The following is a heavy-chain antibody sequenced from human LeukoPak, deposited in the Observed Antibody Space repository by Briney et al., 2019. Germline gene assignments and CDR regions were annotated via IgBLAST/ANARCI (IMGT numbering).Heavy chain of an antibody. CDR1: GGSISSYY. Sequence: SETLSLTCTVSGGSISSYYWSWIRQPPGKGLEWIGYIYYSGSTNYNPSLKSRVTISVDTSKNQFSLKLSSVTAADTAVYYCARVPRITIFGYYYYMDVWGKGTTVTVSS. J-gene: IGHJ6*03. D-gene: IGHD3-3*01. CDR3: ARVPRITIFGYYYYMDV. CDR2: IYYSGST. V-gene: IGHV4-59*12.